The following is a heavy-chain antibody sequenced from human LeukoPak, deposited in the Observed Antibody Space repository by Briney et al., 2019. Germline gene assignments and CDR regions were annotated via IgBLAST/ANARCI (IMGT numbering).Heavy chain of an antibody. J-gene: IGHJ4*02. CDR2: KSYDGSNK. Sequence: GGSLRLSCAASGFTFSSYGMHWVRQAPGKGLEWVAVKSYDGSNKYYADSVKGRFTISRDNSKNTLYLQMNSLRAEDTAVYYCAKPHSGWSFDYWGQGTLVTVSS. D-gene: IGHD6-19*01. CDR3: AKPHSGWSFDY. V-gene: IGHV3-30*18. CDR1: GFTFSSYG.